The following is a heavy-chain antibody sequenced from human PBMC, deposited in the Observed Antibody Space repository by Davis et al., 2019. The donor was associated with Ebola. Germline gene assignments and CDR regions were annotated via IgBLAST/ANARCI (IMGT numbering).Heavy chain of an antibody. CDR2: IYTSGST. D-gene: IGHD2-2*01. CDR3: ARGETSCYDY. Sequence: SETLSLTCTVSGGSISSGFYYWSWIRQPAGKGLEWIGHIYTSGSTNYNPSLKSRVTISVDTSKNQFSLKLSSVTAADTAVYYCARGETSCYDYWGQGTLVTVSS. CDR1: GGSISSGFYY. V-gene: IGHV4-61*09. J-gene: IGHJ4*02.